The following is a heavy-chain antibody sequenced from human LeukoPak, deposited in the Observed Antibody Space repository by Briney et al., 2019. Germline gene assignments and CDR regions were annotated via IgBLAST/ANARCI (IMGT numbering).Heavy chain of an antibody. D-gene: IGHD6-19*01. CDR3: ARGRRACSGSTCYSWFDP. CDR1: GFTFGSYG. J-gene: IGHJ5*02. Sequence: PGRALRLSCAECGFTFGSYGMHWVRQAAGKGLEGLARIWHDGSNEYHAHSVRGKFTISRDNPMNTLYLHMNSLRAEDTAVYFCARGRRACSGSTCYSWFDPWGQGTLVTVSS. CDR2: IWHDGSNE. V-gene: IGHV3-33*01.